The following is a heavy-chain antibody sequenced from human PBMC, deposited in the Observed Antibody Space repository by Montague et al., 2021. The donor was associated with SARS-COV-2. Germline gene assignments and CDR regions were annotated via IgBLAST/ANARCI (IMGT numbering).Heavy chain of an antibody. D-gene: IGHD2-21*01. V-gene: IGHV4-30-2*05. Sequence: YNPSLKSRVSISVDTSKNQLSLKLSSVTAADTAVYYCAREGLKDSIGYYGLDVWGKG. CDR3: AREGLKDSIGYYGLDV. J-gene: IGHJ6*04.